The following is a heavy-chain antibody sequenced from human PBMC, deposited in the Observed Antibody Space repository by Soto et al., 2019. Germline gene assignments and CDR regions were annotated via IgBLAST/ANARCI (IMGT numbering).Heavy chain of an antibody. D-gene: IGHD3-22*01. CDR2: INPSGGST. V-gene: IGHV1-46*01. Sequence: ASVKVSCKASGYTFTSYYMHWVRQAPGQGLEWMGIINPSGGSTSYAQKFQGRVTMTRDTSTSTVYMELSSLRSEDTAVYYCARVTDYYDSSGYYYFDYWGQGTMVTVSS. CDR1: GYTFTSYY. J-gene: IGHJ4*02. CDR3: ARVTDYYDSSGYYYFDY.